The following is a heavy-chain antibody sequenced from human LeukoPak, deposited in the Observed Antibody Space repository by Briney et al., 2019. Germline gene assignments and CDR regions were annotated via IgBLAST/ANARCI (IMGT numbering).Heavy chain of an antibody. CDR2: IRHHGRDR. CDR1: GFTFTTYG. CDR3: AKDNTAWGFDY. D-gene: IGHD7-27*01. J-gene: IGHJ4*02. V-gene: IGHV3-30*02. Sequence: SGGSLRLSCAASGFTFTTYGMHWVRQAPGKGLEWVAYIRHHGRDRYHADSVKGRFTISRDNSMNTLYLQLNSLRAEDTAVYYCAKDNTAWGFDYWGKGTLVTVSS.